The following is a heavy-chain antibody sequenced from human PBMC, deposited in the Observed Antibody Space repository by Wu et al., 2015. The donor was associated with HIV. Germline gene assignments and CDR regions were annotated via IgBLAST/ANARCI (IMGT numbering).Heavy chain of an antibody. J-gene: IGHJ3*02. CDR1: GYDFTSFH. CDR2: MNPSSEST. Sequence: QVQLVQSGAEVRKPGTSLKVSCKASGYDFTSFHIHWVRQAPGQGLEWLGGMNPSSESTTYAQNLQGRVIMTADTSTSTVHMELSSLRYEDTAMYYCATRIGNMEAFNIWGQGTMVIVSS. V-gene: IGHV1-46*03. D-gene: IGHD3-3*02. CDR3: ATRIGNMEAFNI.